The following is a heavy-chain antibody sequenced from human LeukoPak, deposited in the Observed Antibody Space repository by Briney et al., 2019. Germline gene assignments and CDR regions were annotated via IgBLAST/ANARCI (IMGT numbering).Heavy chain of an antibody. V-gene: IGHV4-31*03. Sequence: SETLSLTCTVSGGSISSGGYYWSWIRQHPGKGLEWIGYIYYSGSTYSNPSLKSRVTISVDTSKNQFSLKLSSVTAADTAVYYCARDLGLDDAFDIWGQGTMVTVSS. CDR1: GGSISSGGYY. D-gene: IGHD3-16*01. CDR3: ARDLGLDDAFDI. J-gene: IGHJ3*02. CDR2: IYYSGST.